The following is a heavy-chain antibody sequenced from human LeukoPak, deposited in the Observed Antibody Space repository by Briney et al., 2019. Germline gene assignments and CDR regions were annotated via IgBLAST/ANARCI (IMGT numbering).Heavy chain of an antibody. J-gene: IGHJ6*03. CDR1: GYTFTGYY. Sequence: GASVKVSCKASGYTFTGYYMHWVRQAPGQGLEWMGWINPNSGGTNYAQKFQGRVTITRNTSISTAYMELSSLRSEDTAVYYCARRLVVSSSWHYYYYMDVWGKGTTVTVSS. CDR3: ARRLVVSSSWHYYYYMDV. CDR2: INPNSGGT. D-gene: IGHD6-13*01. V-gene: IGHV1-2*02.